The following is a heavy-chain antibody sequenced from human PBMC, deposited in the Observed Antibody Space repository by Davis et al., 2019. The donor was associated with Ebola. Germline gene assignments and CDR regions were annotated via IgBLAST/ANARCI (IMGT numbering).Heavy chain of an antibody. Sequence: GESLKISCAASGFTFDDYTMHWVRQAPGKGLEWVSLISWDGGSTYYADSVKGRFTISRDNSKNTLYLQMNSLRAEDTAVYYCAKDPRIMVRGTDYWGQGTLVTVSS. V-gene: IGHV3-43*01. CDR2: ISWDGGST. D-gene: IGHD3-10*01. CDR1: GFTFDDYT. CDR3: AKDPRIMVRGTDY. J-gene: IGHJ4*02.